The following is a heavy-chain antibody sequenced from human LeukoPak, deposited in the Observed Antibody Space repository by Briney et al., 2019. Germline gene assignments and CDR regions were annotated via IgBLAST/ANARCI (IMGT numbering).Heavy chain of an antibody. CDR3: ARPGITHYYDSSGYQNYFDY. Sequence: GGSLRLSCAASGFTFSSYAMHWVRQAPGKGLEWVAVISYDRSNKYYADSVKGRFSISRDNSKNTLYLQMNSLRAEDTAVYYCARPGITHYYDSSGYQNYFDYWGQGTLVTVSS. CDR1: GFTFSSYA. CDR2: ISYDRSNK. J-gene: IGHJ4*02. D-gene: IGHD3-22*01. V-gene: IGHV3-30*04.